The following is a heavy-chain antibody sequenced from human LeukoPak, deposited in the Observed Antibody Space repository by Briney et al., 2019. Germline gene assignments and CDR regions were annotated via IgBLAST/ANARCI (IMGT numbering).Heavy chain of an antibody. CDR2: IYSGGST. CDR3: ARSLGGVTTYYFDY. CDR1: GFTVSSNY. J-gene: IGHJ4*02. Sequence: GGSLRLSCAASGFTVSSNYMSWVRQAPGKGLEWVSVIYSGGSTYYADSVKGRFTISRDNSKNTLYLQMNSLRAEDTAVYYCARSLGGVTTYYFDYWGQGTLVIVSS. V-gene: IGHV3-53*01. D-gene: IGHD4-17*01.